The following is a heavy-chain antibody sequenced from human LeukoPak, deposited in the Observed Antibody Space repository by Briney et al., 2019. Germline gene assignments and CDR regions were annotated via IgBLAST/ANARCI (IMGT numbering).Heavy chain of an antibody. CDR1: GGSISSYY. J-gene: IGHJ4*02. Sequence: SETLSLTCTVSGGSISSYYWSWIRQPPGKGLEWIGEINHSGSTNYNPSLKSRVTISVDTSKTQFSLKLSSVTAADTAVYYCARGKRGYSSSWYDYWGQGTLVTVSS. D-gene: IGHD6-13*01. CDR3: ARGKRGYSSSWYDY. CDR2: INHSGST. V-gene: IGHV4-34*01.